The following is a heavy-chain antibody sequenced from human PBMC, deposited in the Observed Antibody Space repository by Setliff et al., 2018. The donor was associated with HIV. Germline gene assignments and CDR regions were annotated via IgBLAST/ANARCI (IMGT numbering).Heavy chain of an antibody. V-gene: IGHV2-5*05. J-gene: IGHJ4*02. CDR2: IYWDDEK. CDR1: GFSLSTSGMC. Sequence: ESGPTLVNPTQTLTLTCTFSGFSLSTSGMCVHWIRQPPGKALEWLALIYWDDEKRYVPSLQSRLSITKDPSENQVVLTMTNMDPVDTATYCCAHGGTYDYGGNPYYFDYWGQGTLVTVSS. CDR3: AHGGTYDYGGNPYYFDY. D-gene: IGHD4-17*01.